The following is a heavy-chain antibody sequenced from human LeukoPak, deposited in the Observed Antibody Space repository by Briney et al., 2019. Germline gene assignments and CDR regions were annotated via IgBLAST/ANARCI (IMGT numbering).Heavy chain of an antibody. Sequence: PSETLSLTCTVSGGSISSYYWSWIRQPPGKGLEWIGYIYYSGSTNYNPSLKSRVTISVDTSKNQFSLKLSSVTAADTAVYYCARGSSIAVAIYFDYWGQGTLVTVSS. CDR2: IYYSGST. CDR3: ARGSSIAVAIYFDY. J-gene: IGHJ4*02. D-gene: IGHD6-19*01. V-gene: IGHV4-59*12. CDR1: GGSISSYY.